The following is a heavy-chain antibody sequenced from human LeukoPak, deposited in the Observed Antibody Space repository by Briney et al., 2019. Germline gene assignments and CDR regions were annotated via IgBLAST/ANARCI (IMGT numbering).Heavy chain of an antibody. D-gene: IGHD1-26*01. J-gene: IGHJ3*02. CDR1: GGFITSYY. Sequence: SETLSLTCTVSGGFITSYYWSWIRQPPGKGLEWIGYIYYSGSTNYNPSLRSRVTISVDRSKNQLSLKLGSVTAADTAVYYCARGLLGGTNAFDIWGQGKMVTVSP. CDR2: IYYSGST. V-gene: IGHV4-59*01. CDR3: ARGLLGGTNAFDI.